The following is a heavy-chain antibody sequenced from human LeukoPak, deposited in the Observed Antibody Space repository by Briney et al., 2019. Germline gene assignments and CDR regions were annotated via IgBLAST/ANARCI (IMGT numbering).Heavy chain of an antibody. CDR1: GGTFSSYA. Sequence: GSSVKVSCKASGGTFSSYAISWVRQAPGQGLECMGGIIPIFGTANYAQKFQGRVTITADKSTSTAYMELSSLRSEDTAVYYCARDGDNLFDYWGQGTLVTVSS. D-gene: IGHD1-14*01. V-gene: IGHV1-69*06. J-gene: IGHJ4*02. CDR3: ARDGDNLFDY. CDR2: IIPIFGTA.